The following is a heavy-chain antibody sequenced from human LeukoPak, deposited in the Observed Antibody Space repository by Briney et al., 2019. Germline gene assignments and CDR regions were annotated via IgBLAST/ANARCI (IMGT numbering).Heavy chain of an antibody. Sequence: GRSLRLSCAASGFTFDDYAMHWVRQAPGKGLEWVSGISWNSGSIGYADSVKGRFTISRDNSKNTLYLQMNSLRAEDTAVYYCAKDHRAYYDSSGYYPGAFDIWGQGTMVTVSS. CDR1: GFTFDDYA. V-gene: IGHV3-9*01. J-gene: IGHJ3*02. CDR3: AKDHRAYYDSSGYYPGAFDI. D-gene: IGHD3-22*01. CDR2: ISWNSGSI.